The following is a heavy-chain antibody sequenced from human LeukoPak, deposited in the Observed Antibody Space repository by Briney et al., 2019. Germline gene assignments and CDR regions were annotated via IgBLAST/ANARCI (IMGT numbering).Heavy chain of an antibody. D-gene: IGHD3-3*01. CDR2: IYYNGST. V-gene: IGHV4-59*01. CDR1: GSTFSNYS. J-gene: IGHJ3*02. CDR3: ARDRGYDFWSGYFAVTTDAFDI. Sequence: PGGSLRLSCAASGSTFSNYSMNWVRQPPGKGLEWIGYIYYNGSTNYNPSLKSRVTISVDTSKNQFSLKLSSVTAADTAVYYCARDRGYDFWSGYFAVTTDAFDIWGQGTMVTVSS.